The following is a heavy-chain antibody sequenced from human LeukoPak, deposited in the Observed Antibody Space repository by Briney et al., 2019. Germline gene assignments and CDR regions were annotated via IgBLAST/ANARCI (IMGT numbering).Heavy chain of an antibody. Sequence: GGSLRLSCAASGFTFSSYAMSWVRQAPGKGLEWVSAISGSGGSTYYADSVKGRFTISRDNSKNTLYLQMNSLRAEDTAVYYCARRLLSGSSSSLDAFDIWGQGTMVTVSS. J-gene: IGHJ3*02. V-gene: IGHV3-23*01. CDR1: GFTFSSYA. CDR3: ARRLLSGSSSSLDAFDI. CDR2: ISGSGGST. D-gene: IGHD6-13*01.